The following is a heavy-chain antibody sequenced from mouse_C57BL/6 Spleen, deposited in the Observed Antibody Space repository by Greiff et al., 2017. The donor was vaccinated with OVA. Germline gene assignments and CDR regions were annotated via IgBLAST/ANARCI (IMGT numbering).Heavy chain of an antibody. CDR3: TTEPQLRLPWFAY. J-gene: IGHJ3*01. V-gene: IGHV14-4*01. D-gene: IGHD3-2*02. Sequence: EVQLQQSGAELVRPGASVKLSCTASGFNIKDDYMHWVKQRPEQGLEWIGWIDPENGDTEYASKFQGKATITADTSSNTAYLQLSSLTSEDTAVYYCTTEPQLRLPWFAYWGRGTLVTVSA. CDR1: GFNIKDDY. CDR2: IDPENGDT.